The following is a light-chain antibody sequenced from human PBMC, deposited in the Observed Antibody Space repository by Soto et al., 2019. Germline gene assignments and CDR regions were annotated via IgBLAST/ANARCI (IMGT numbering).Light chain of an antibody. CDR3: QQGHNWPLT. CDR1: QSISSD. CDR2: GAS. J-gene: IGKJ2*01. V-gene: IGKV3-15*01. Sequence: EIVMTQSPATLSVSPGERATLSCRASQSISSDLAWYQQKPGQPPRLLVYGASTRATGVPARFTGSGSGSDFTLTISGLQSEDFPVYYCQQGHNWPLTFGQGTRLEI.